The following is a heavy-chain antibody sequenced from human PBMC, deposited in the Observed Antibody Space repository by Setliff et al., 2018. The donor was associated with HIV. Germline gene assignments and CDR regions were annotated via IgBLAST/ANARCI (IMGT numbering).Heavy chain of an antibody. D-gene: IGHD4-17*01. CDR3: ARALYGDYGGDLNWLDP. CDR2: INANSGSP. V-gene: IGHV7-4-1*02. CDR1: GYNFENYA. Sequence: ASVKVSCKTSGYNFENYAINWVRQAPGQGLEWMGWINANSGSPTYAQAFTGRFLFSVDTAVATAYLQISGLKADDTAIYYCARALYGDYGGDLNWLDPWGQGTLVTVSS. J-gene: IGHJ5*02.